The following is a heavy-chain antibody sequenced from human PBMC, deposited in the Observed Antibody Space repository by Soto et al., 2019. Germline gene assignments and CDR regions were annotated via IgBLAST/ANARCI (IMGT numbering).Heavy chain of an antibody. J-gene: IGHJ6*02. D-gene: IGHD2-2*01. CDR3: AKARRYCSSTSCYVVSMDV. Sequence: PGGSLRLSCAASGFTFSSYAMSWVRQAPGKGLEWVSAISGSGGSTNYADSVKGRFTISRDNSKNTLYLQMNSLRAEDTAVYYCAKARRYCSSTSCYVVSMDVWGQGTTVTVSS. V-gene: IGHV3-23*01. CDR1: GFTFSSYA. CDR2: ISGSGGST.